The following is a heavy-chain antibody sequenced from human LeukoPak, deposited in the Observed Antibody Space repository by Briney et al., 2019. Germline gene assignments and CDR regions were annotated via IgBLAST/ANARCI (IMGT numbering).Heavy chain of an antibody. CDR2: ISSSGSTI. Sequence: PGVSLRLSCAASGFTFSSYEMNWVRQSPGKGLEWVSYISSSGSTIYYADSVKGRFTISRDNAKNSLYLQMNSLRAEDTAVYYCAQRSGSEYYYYGMDVWGKGTTVTVSS. J-gene: IGHJ6*04. CDR3: AQRSGSEYYYYGMDV. D-gene: IGHD1-14*01. V-gene: IGHV3-48*03. CDR1: GFTFSSYE.